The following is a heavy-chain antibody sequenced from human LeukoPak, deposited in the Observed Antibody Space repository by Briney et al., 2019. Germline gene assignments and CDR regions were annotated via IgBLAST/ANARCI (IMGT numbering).Heavy chain of an antibody. Sequence: SETLSLTCTVSGDSISSGDFFWSWIRQPPGKGLEGIGYIHYSGNTYYNPSLESQVTISINPSRSQFSLKLTSVTAADTGVYFCSRVSGRLYYGMDVWGQGTTVTVSS. CDR2: IHYSGNT. CDR3: SRVSGRLYYGMDV. D-gene: IGHD3-10*01. CDR1: GDSISSGDFF. V-gene: IGHV4-30-4*01. J-gene: IGHJ6*02.